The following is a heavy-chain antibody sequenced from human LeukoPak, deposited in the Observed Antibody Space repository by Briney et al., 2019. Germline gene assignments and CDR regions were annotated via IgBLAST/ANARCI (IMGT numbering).Heavy chain of an antibody. V-gene: IGHV4-39*01. J-gene: IGHJ4*02. Sequence: PSQTLSLTCTVSGGSISSGGYYWGWIRQPPGKGLEWIGSIYYSGTTYYNPSLKSRVTISVGTSKNQFSLKLNSVTAADTAVYFCARSVNIVVEYYFDYWGQGTLVTVSS. CDR3: ARSVNIVVEYYFDY. CDR1: GGSISSGGYY. D-gene: IGHD2-15*01. CDR2: IYYSGTT.